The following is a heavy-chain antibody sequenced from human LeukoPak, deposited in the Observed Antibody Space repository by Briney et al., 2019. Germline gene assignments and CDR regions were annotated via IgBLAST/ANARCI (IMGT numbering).Heavy chain of an antibody. CDR2: ISSSSSYI. CDR3: AKVLEQLVPDY. V-gene: IGHV3-21*01. CDR1: GFTFSNYG. D-gene: IGHD6-6*01. J-gene: IGHJ4*02. Sequence: GGSLRLSCAASGFTFSNYGMNWVRQAPGKGLEWVSYISSSSSYIYYADSVKSRFTISRDNAKNSLYLQMNSLRAEDTAVYYCAKVLEQLVPDYWGQGTLVTVSS.